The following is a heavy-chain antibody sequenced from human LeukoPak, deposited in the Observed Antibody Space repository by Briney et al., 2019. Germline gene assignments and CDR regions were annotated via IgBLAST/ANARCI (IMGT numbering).Heavy chain of an antibody. Sequence: ASVKVSCKASGYTFTNYDINWVRQATGQGLEWMGWMDPNSGNTGYAQKFQGRVTITRNTSISTAYMELSSLRSEDTAVYYCARRKYSAYDLFDYWGQGTLVTVSS. V-gene: IGHV1-8*03. J-gene: IGHJ4*02. CDR3: ARRKYSAYDLFDY. D-gene: IGHD5-12*01. CDR1: GYTFTNYD. CDR2: MDPNSGNT.